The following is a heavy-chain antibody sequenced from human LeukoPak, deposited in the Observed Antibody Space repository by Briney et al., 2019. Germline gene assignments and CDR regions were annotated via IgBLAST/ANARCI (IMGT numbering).Heavy chain of an antibody. Sequence: SETLSLTCTVSGGSISSYYWSWIRQPAGKGLEWIGRIYTSGSTNYNPSLKSRVTMSVDTSKNQFSLKLSSVTAADTAVYYCARDTGIRLWSYAFDIWGQGTMVTVSS. D-gene: IGHD5-18*01. CDR3: ARDTGIRLWSYAFDI. CDR2: IYTSGST. V-gene: IGHV4-4*07. J-gene: IGHJ3*02. CDR1: GGSISSYY.